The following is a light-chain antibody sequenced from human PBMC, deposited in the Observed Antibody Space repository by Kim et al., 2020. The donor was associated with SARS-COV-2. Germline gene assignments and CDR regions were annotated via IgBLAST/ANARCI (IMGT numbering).Light chain of an antibody. V-gene: IGLV4-60*03. J-gene: IGLJ1*01. CDR2: LEGSVIY. Sequence: QPALTQSSSASASLGSSVKLTCTLIRGHSAYIIACHQQNLEGSVIYSTEGGVPNRFSGSSSGADRYLTISNLQSGDEADYYCETWDSNTHSVFGIGT. CDR3: ETWDSNTHSV. CDR1: RGHSAYI.